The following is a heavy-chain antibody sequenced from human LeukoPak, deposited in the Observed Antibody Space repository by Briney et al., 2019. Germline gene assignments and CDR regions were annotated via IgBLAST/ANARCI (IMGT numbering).Heavy chain of an antibody. CDR1: GGSISSSSYY. V-gene: IGHV4-39*07. CDR2: IYYSGST. CDR3: ARDFDY. J-gene: IGHJ4*02. Sequence: SETLSLTCTVSGGSISSSSYYWGWIRQPPGKGLEWIESIYYSGSTYYNPSLKSRVTISVDTSKNQLSLKLSSVTAADTAVYYCARDFDYWGQGTLVTVSS.